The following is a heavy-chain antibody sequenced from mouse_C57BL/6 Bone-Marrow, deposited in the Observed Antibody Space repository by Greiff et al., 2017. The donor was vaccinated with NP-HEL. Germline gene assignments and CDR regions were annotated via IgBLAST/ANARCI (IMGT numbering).Heavy chain of an antibody. CDR1: GYTFTSYW. CDR2: IDPNSGGT. Sequence: VQLQQPGAELVKPGASVKLSCKASGYTFTSYWMHWVKQRPGRGLEWIGRIDPNSGGTKYNEKFKSKATLTVDKPSSTAYMQLSSLTSEDSAVYDCAPSIYDGYYYFDYWGQGTTLTVSA. J-gene: IGHJ2*01. CDR3: APSIYDGYYYFDY. D-gene: IGHD2-3*01. V-gene: IGHV1-72*01.